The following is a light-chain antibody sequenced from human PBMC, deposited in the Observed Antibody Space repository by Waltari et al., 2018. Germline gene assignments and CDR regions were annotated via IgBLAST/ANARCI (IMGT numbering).Light chain of an antibody. CDR1: QSVPHNY. CDR2: GAS. CDR3: QQYGSFT. Sequence: LACRPSQSVPHNYLAWYQHKPGQAPRLLIYGASRRATGTPDRISGSGSGTDFTLTISRLESEDSAVYFCQQYGSFTFGGGTKVEIK. V-gene: IGKV3-20*01. J-gene: IGKJ4*01.